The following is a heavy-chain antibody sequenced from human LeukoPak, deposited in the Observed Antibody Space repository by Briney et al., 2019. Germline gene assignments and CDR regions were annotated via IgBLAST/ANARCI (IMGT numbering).Heavy chain of an antibody. CDR1: GGSFSGYY. J-gene: IGHJ4*02. Sequence: SETLSLTCAVYGGSFSGYYWSWIRQPPGKGLEWIGEINHSGSTNYNPSLKSRVTISVDTSKNQFSLKLSSVTAADTAVYYCARPPGHANYWGQGTLVTVSS. V-gene: IGHV4-34*01. CDR3: ARPPGHANY. CDR2: INHSGST.